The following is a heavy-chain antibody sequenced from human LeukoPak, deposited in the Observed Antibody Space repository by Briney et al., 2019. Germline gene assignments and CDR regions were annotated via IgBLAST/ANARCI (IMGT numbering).Heavy chain of an antibody. CDR2: IYYSGST. J-gene: IGHJ4*02. CDR3: ARARGTVAIDY. Sequence: PSETLSLTCTVSGGSTSSYYWSWIQQPPGKVLEWIGYIYYSGSTNYSPSLKSRVTISVDTSKNQFSLKLSSVTAADTAVYYCARARGTVAIDYWGQGTLVTVSS. D-gene: IGHD5-12*01. V-gene: IGHV4-59*01. CDR1: GGSTSSYY.